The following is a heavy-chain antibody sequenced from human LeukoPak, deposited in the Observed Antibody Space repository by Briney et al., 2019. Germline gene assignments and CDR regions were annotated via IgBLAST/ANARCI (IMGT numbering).Heavy chain of an antibody. V-gene: IGHV3-30-3*01. Sequence: GGSLRLSCAASGFTFSNYAMYWVRQAPGKGLEWVALTSYAGSNKYYADSVKGRFTISRDNSKNTLYLQMSSLRVEDTAVYYCARDLDRYCSSSSCHSADYWGQGTLVTVSS. CDR2: TSYAGSNK. D-gene: IGHD2-2*01. CDR1: GFTFSNYA. CDR3: ARDLDRYCSSSSCHSADY. J-gene: IGHJ4*02.